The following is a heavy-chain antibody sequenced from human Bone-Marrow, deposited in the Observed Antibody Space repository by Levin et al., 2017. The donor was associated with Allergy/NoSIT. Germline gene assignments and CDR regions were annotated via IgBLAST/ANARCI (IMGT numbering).Heavy chain of an antibody. Sequence: LSLTCAASGFTFSGYAMSWVRQAPGKWLVWVSGITGSGGSAYHAESVKGRFTISRDNSKNTLYLQMNSLRAEDTAVYYCAKGDSSSLYYFDYWGQGTLVTVSS. V-gene: IGHV3-23*01. J-gene: IGHJ4*02. CDR1: GFTFSGYA. D-gene: IGHD6-6*01. CDR2: ITGSGGSA. CDR3: AKGDSSSLYYFDY.